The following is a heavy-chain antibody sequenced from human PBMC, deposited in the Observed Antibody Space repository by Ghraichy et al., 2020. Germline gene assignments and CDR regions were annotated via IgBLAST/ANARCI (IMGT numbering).Heavy chain of an antibody. CDR1: GFTFSGYA. J-gene: IGHJ4*02. Sequence: GGSLRLSCAASGFTFSGYAMHWVRQAPGKGLEWVAVISYDGSNKYYGDSVKGRFTISRDNSKNTLYLQMNSLRAEETAVYYCARGRAYGDYGVDTDYWGQGTLVTVSS. D-gene: IGHD4-17*01. CDR3: ARGRAYGDYGVDTDY. CDR2: ISYDGSNK. V-gene: IGHV3-30-3*01.